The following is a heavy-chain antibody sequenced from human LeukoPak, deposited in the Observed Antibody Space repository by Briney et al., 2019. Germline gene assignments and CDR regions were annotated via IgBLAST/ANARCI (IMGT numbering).Heavy chain of an antibody. J-gene: IGHJ1*01. D-gene: IGHD2-2*02. CDR2: IYRSWST. V-gene: IGHV4-38-2*01. CDR1: GYSISSGYY. Sequence: SETLSLTCAVSGYSISSGYYWGWIRQPPGKGLEWIGTIYRSWSTYYNPSLKSRVTISVDTPKSQFSLKLRSVTAADTAVYYCAVGYCSSTSCYREYFQHWGQGTLVTVSS. CDR3: AVGYCSSTSCYREYFQH.